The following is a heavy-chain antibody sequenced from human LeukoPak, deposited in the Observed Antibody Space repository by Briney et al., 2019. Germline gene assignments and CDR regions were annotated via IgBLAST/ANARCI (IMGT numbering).Heavy chain of an antibody. V-gene: IGHV4-39*07. Sequence: SETLSLTCTVSGDSLTGYYWGWIRQPPGKGLEWIGNIYYTGNTYYNPSLKSRVTISLDTSKNQFSLKLSSVTAADTAVYYCARDYDYGDYWYFDLWGRGTLVTVSS. D-gene: IGHD4-17*01. J-gene: IGHJ2*01. CDR2: IYYTGNT. CDR3: ARDYDYGDYWYFDL. CDR1: GDSLTGYY.